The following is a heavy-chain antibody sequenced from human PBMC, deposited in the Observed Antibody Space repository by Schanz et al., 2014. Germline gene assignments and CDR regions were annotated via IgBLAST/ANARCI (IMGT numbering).Heavy chain of an antibody. D-gene: IGHD3-3*01. CDR3: ARHWRRDYFDY. CDR1: AGSISGSGYY. V-gene: IGHV4-39*01. CDR2: IYYSGST. Sequence: QLQLQESGPGLVKPSETLSLTCTVSAGSISGSGYYWGWIRQPPGKGLEWIGTIYYSGSTYYDPSLESRVTIPVDTPKNQFPLKLNSVTAADTAVYYCARHWRRDYFDYWGRGTLVTVSS. J-gene: IGHJ4*02.